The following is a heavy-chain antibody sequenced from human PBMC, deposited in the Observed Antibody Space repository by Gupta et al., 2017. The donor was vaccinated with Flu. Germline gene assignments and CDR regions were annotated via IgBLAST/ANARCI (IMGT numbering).Heavy chain of an antibody. CDR1: GGTFSTDA. J-gene: IGHJ4*02. V-gene: IGHV1-69*06. CDR2: IIPIFGTA. D-gene: IGHD6-19*01. Sequence: QVQLVQSGAEVKEPGSSVKVSCKASGGTFSTDAIRWVRQAPGQGLEWMGGIIPIFGTANYAQNFQGRVTMTADKSTSTAYMEMSSLRSEDTAIYYCARVITLAGIGLMGYFDSWGQGTLVTVSS. CDR3: ARVITLAGIGLMGYFDS.